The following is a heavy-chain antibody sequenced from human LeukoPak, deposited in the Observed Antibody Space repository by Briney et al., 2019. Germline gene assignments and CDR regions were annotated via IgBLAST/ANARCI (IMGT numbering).Heavy chain of an antibody. J-gene: IGHJ4*02. Sequence: KPSETLSLTCTVSGGSISSSSYYWGWIRQPPGKGLEWIGSIYYSGSTYYNPSLKSRVTISVDTSKSRFSLRLVSVTAADTAVYYCVRQPAGDLVVAPGAMNVWSQGTLVTVSS. CDR1: GGSISSSSYY. CDR2: IYYSGST. V-gene: IGHV4-39*02. CDR3: VRQPAGDLVVAPGAMNV. D-gene: IGHD2-2*01.